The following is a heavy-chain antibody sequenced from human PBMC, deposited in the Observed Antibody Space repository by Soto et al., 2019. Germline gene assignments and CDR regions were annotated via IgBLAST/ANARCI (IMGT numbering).Heavy chain of an antibody. V-gene: IGHV1-69*02. CDR1: GGTFSSYT. Sequence: ASVKVSCKASGGTFSSYTISWVRQAPGQGLEWMGRIIPILGIANYAQKFQGRVTITADKSTSTAYMELSSLRSEDTAVYYCASVGGGRDWFDPWGQGTLVTVSS. CDR3: ASVGGGRDWFDP. J-gene: IGHJ5*02. CDR2: IIPILGIA. D-gene: IGHD1-26*01.